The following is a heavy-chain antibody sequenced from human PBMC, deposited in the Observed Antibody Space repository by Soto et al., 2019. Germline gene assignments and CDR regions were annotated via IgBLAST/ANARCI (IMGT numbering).Heavy chain of an antibody. Sequence: SETLSLTCTVSGGSISSGDYYWSWIRQPPGKGLEWIGYIYYSGSTYYNPSLKSRVTISVDTSKNQFSLKLSSVTAADTAVYYCARAVEDYYDSSGYYGGVFDYWGQGTLVTVSS. CDR1: GGSISSGDYY. D-gene: IGHD3-22*01. V-gene: IGHV4-30-4*01. CDR2: IYYSGST. CDR3: ARAVEDYYDSSGYYGGVFDY. J-gene: IGHJ4*02.